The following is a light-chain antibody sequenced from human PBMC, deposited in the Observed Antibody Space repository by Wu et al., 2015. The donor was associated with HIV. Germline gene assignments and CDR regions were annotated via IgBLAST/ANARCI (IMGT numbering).Light chain of an antibody. CDR2: RAS. J-gene: IGKJ2*03. CDR3: QQYNSYWES. CDR1: QSVGVH. V-gene: IGKV1-5*03. Sequence: DIQMTQSPSTLSASVGDRVTITCRASQSVGVHLAWYQQKPGKAPKLLIYRASGLESGVPSRFSGSGSGTEFTLTISSLQPDDFATYYCQQYNSYWESFGQGTKLEIK.